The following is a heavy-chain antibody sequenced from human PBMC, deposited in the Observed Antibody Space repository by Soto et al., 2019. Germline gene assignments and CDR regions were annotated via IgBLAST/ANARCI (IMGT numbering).Heavy chain of an antibody. Sequence: SETLSLTCSVSGGSISGFYWTWIRQPPGKGLEWIGYIYYSGSTNYNPSLKSRVTISVDTSKNQFSLKLSSVTAADTAVYYCARTDYYGSGSYYNQLYYFDYWGQGTLVTVSS. CDR1: GGSISGFY. D-gene: IGHD3-10*01. V-gene: IGHV4-59*08. J-gene: IGHJ4*02. CDR3: ARTDYYGSGSYYNQLYYFDY. CDR2: IYYSGST.